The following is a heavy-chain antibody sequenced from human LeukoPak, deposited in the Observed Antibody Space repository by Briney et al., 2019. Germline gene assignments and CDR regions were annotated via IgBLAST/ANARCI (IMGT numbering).Heavy chain of an antibody. CDR2: INPNGGST. V-gene: IGHV1-46*01. CDR1: GYTFTSYY. D-gene: IGHD1-1*01. Sequence: GASVKVSCKASGYTFTSYYMHWVRQAPGQGLEWMGIINPNGGSTSYAQKFQGRVTITMDMSTSTVYMELSSLRSEDTAVYYCARDGSAGTMGSTGSSVGDVMGYWGQGTLVTVSS. CDR3: ARDGSAGTMGSTGSSVGDVMGY. J-gene: IGHJ4*02.